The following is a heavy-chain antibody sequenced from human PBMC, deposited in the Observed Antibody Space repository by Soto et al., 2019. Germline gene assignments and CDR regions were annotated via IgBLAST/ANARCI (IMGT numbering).Heavy chain of an antibody. V-gene: IGHV3-7*01. CDR3: AKVLLLGVSYYYYGMDV. J-gene: IGHJ6*02. D-gene: IGHD3-10*01. CDR1: GFMFSAYW. Sequence: GGSLRLSCAASGFMFSAYWMSWVRQAPGKGLEWVANIHGDGGKIYYVDSVKGRFTISRDNSKNTLYLQMNSLRAEDTAVYYCAKVLLLGVSYYYYGMDVWGQGTTVTVSS. CDR2: IHGDGGKI.